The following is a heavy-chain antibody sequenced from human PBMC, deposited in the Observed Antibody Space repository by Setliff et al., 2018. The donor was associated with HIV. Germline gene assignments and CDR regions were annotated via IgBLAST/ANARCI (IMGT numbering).Heavy chain of an antibody. Sequence: GGSLRLSCAASGFTFSNYGMHWVRQAPGKGLEWVAAVWDDGGNKYYADSVKGRFTISRDNSNNTLYLLVHSLRAEDTAVYYCARGGPPNDYSHNANFVNGRFTISRDNSENTLYLQMNSLRAEDMAVYYCAREDSSWYGSLDYWGQGTLVTVSS. CDR2: VWDDGGNK. CDR1: GFTFSNYG. J-gene: IGHJ4*02. D-gene: IGHD2-15*01. V-gene: IGHV3-33*01. CDR3: ARGGPPNDYSHNANFVNGRFTISRDNSENTLYLQMNSLRAEDMAVYYCAREDSSWYGSLDY.